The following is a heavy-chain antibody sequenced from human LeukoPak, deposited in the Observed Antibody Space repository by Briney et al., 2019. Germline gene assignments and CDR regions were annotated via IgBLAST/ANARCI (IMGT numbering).Heavy chain of an antibody. Sequence: GGSLRLSCAASGFTFSSYAMSWVRQAPGKGLEWVSAISGSGGSTYYADSVKGRFTISRDNSRNTLYLQMNSLRAEDTAVYYCAKSPSDSSGYYYGYWGQGTLVTVSS. CDR3: AKSPSDSSGYYYGY. V-gene: IGHV3-23*01. CDR1: GFTFSSYA. D-gene: IGHD3-22*01. CDR2: ISGSGGST. J-gene: IGHJ4*02.